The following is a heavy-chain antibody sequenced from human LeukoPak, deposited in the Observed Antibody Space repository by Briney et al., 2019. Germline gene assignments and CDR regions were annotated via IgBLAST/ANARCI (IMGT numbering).Heavy chain of an antibody. CDR3: XKDAGTARXDETFGFDY. CDR2: ISGSGGST. Sequence: PGGSLRLSCAASGFTFSSYAMSWVRQAPGKGLEWVSAISGSGGSTYYADSVKGRFTISRDNSKNTLYLQMNSLRAEDTAVYYCXKDAGTARXDETFGFDYWGQGTLVTVSS. V-gene: IGHV3-23*01. J-gene: IGHJ4*02. CDR1: GFTFSSYA. D-gene: IGHD6-6*01.